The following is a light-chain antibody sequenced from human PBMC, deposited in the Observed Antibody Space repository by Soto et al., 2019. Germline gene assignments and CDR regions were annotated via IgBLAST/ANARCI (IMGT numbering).Light chain of an antibody. Sequence: DIPMTQSPSSLSASVGDRVTITCRASQSISSFLNWYQQNPGEAPKLLIYGASSFQSGVPSRFSGSGSGTDFTLTISSLQPEDFATYYCQQSYTSPRTFGQGTKVEIK. CDR2: GAS. V-gene: IGKV1-39*01. J-gene: IGKJ1*01. CDR1: QSISSF. CDR3: QQSYTSPRT.